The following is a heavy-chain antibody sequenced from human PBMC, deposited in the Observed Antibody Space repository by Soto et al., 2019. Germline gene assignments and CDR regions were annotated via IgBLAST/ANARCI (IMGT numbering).Heavy chain of an antibody. CDR2: INPRGGDS. D-gene: IGHD2-21*02. CDR3: ARVHCGGDCRPGEWFYYYGMDV. CDR1: GYRFVDYY. Sequence: QGQLVQSGAEMKTPGVSVEVSYKASGYRFVDYYIHWVRQAPGQGLEWMGIINPRGGDSRYAQKFQGRVTVTMDTSTSTVYMDLRSLTSEDTAVYYCARVHCGGDCRPGEWFYYYGMDVWGQGTTVTVSS. V-gene: IGHV1-46*01. J-gene: IGHJ6*02.